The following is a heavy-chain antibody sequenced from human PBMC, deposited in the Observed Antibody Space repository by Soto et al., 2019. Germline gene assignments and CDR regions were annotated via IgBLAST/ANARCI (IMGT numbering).Heavy chain of an antibody. J-gene: IGHJ4*02. V-gene: IGHV3-11*06. CDR2: ISSSSSYT. CDR1: GFTFSDYY. CDR3: ARARASYGDFPGF. D-gene: IGHD4-17*01. Sequence: QVQLVESGGGLVKPGGSLRLPCAASGFTFSDYYMSWIRQAPGKGLEWVSYISSSSSYTNYADSVKGRFTISRDNAKNSLYLQMNSLRAEDTAVYYCARARASYGDFPGFWGQGTLVTVSS.